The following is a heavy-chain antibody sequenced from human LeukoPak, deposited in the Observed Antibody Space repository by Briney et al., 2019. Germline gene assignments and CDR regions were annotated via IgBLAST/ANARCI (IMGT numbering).Heavy chain of an antibody. D-gene: IGHD4-17*01. J-gene: IGHJ4*02. CDR3: AREDVGDYVFDY. CDR2: IYYSGST. Sequence: TSETLSLTCTVSGGSISSGDYYWRWIRQPPGKGLEWIGYIYYSGSTYYNPSLKSRVTISVDTSKNQFSLKLSSVTAADTAVYYCAREDVGDYVFDYWGQGTLVTVSS. CDR1: GGSISSGDYY. V-gene: IGHV4-30-4*01.